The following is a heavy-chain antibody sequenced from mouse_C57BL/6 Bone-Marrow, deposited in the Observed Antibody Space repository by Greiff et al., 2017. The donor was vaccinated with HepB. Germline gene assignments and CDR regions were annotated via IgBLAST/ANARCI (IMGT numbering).Heavy chain of an antibody. CDR3: ARGVILRLDY. Sequence: QVQLQQPGAELVRPGSSVKLSCKASGYTFTSYWMDWVKQRPGQGLEWIGNIYPSDSETHYNQKFKDKATLTVDKSSSTAYMQLSRLTSEDSAVYYSARGVILRLDYWGQGTTLTVSS. J-gene: IGHJ2*01. V-gene: IGHV1-61*01. CDR1: GYTFTSYW. D-gene: IGHD1-1*01. CDR2: IYPSDSET.